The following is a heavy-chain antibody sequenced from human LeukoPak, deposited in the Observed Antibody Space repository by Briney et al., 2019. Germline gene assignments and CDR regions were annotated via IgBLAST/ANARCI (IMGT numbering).Heavy chain of an antibody. D-gene: IGHD3-10*01. Sequence: ASVKVSCKASGYTFTSYGTSWVRQAPGQGLEWMGWISAYNGNTNYAQKLQGRVTMTTDTSTSTAYMELRSLRSDDTAVYYCARPATMIRGVIIKANWFDPWGQGTLVTVSS. CDR2: ISAYNGNT. CDR1: GYTFTSYG. V-gene: IGHV1-18*01. CDR3: ARPATMIRGVIIKANWFDP. J-gene: IGHJ5*02.